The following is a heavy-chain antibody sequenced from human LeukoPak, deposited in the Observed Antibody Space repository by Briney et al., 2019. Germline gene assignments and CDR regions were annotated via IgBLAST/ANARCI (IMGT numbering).Heavy chain of an antibody. CDR1: GFTFSSYA. J-gene: IGHJ3*02. D-gene: IGHD6-13*01. Sequence: GGSLRLSCAASGFTFSSYAMSWVRQAPGKGLEWVSAISGSGGSTYYADSVKGRFTISRDNSKNTLYLQMNSLRAEDTAVYYCARDMYSSSWYLVAFDIWGQGTMVTVSS. CDR2: ISGSGGST. CDR3: ARDMYSSSWYLVAFDI. V-gene: IGHV3-23*01.